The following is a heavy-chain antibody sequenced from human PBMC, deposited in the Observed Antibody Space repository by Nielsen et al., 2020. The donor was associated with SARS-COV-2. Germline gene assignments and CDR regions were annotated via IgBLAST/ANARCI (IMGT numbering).Heavy chain of an antibody. J-gene: IGHJ4*02. Sequence: GGSLRLSCAVSGLTFGKHAMSWVRQAPGKGLEWVGFIRSKAYGGTTEYAASVKGRFTISRDDSKSIAYLQMNSLKTEDTAVYYCTRDQYYGSGSYYYYFDYWGQGTLVTVSS. CDR3: TRDQYYGSGSYYYYFDY. D-gene: IGHD3-10*01. V-gene: IGHV3-49*04. CDR1: GLTFGKHA. CDR2: IRSKAYGGTT.